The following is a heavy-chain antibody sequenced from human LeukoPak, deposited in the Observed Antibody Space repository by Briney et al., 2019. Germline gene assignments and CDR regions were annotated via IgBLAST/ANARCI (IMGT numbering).Heavy chain of an antibody. Sequence: SETLSLTCTVSGGSVSSGNYYWSWIRQPPGKGLEWIGYIYYSGSTNYNPSLKSRVTISVDTSKNQFSLKLSSVTAADTAVYHCARDQANDYGDYMRWFDPWGQGTLVTVSS. D-gene: IGHD4-17*01. J-gene: IGHJ5*02. V-gene: IGHV4-61*01. CDR2: IYYSGST. CDR3: ARDQANDYGDYMRWFDP. CDR1: GGSVSSGNYY.